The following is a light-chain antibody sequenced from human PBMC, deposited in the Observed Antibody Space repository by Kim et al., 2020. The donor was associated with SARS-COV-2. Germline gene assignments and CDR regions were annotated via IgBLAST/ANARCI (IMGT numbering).Light chain of an antibody. J-gene: IGKJ2*03. CDR3: QQYNNWPHS. Sequence: EIVMTQSPATLSVSPGERATLSCRASQSVSNNLAWYQQKPGQAPRLLIYGASIRATGVPTRFSGTGSEIEFTLIISGLQSEDFAVYYCQQYNNWPHSLGLGTKLEI. V-gene: IGKV3-15*01. CDR1: QSVSNN. CDR2: GAS.